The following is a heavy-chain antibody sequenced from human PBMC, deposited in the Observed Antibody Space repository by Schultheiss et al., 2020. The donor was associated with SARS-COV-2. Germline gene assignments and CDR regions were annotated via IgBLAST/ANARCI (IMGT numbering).Heavy chain of an antibody. CDR2: IKSKTDGGTT. CDR3: TTEYYYDSSGYYEGVQH. Sequence: GGSLRLSCAASGFTFSSYAMSWVRQAPGKGLEWVGLIKSKTDGGTTDYAAPVKGRFTISRDDSKNTLYLQMNSLKTEDTAVYYCTTEYYYDSSGYYEGVQHWGQGTLVTVSS. J-gene: IGHJ1*01. D-gene: IGHD3-22*01. V-gene: IGHV3-15*01. CDR1: GFTFSSYA.